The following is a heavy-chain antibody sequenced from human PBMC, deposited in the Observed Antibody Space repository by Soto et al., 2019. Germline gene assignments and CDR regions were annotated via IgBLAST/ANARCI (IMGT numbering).Heavy chain of an antibody. CDR3: ARAQHSIRYSGYVRFDY. V-gene: IGHV1-69*01. CDR2: IIPIFGTA. D-gene: IGHD5-12*01. J-gene: IGHJ4*02. Sequence: QVQLVQSGAEVKKPGSSVKVSCKASGGTFSSYAISWVRQAPGQGLEWMGGIIPIFGTANYAQKFQGRVTITADESTSTAYMELSSLRSKDTAVYYCARAQHSIRYSGYVRFDYWGQGTLVTVSS. CDR1: GGTFSSYA.